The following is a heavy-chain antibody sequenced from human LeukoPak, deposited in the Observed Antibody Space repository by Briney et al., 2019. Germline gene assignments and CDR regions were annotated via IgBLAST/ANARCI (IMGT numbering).Heavy chain of an antibody. Sequence: GASVKVSCKASGYTFTSYYMHWVRQAPGQGLEWMGWTNTYSGVTNYAQKFQGRVTMTRDTSLSTAYMELTRLTSDDMAVYYCARGYSGGEAYWAQGTLVIVSS. V-gene: IGHV1-2*02. J-gene: IGHJ4*02. CDR3: ARGYSGGEAY. CDR2: TNTYSGVT. D-gene: IGHD5-12*01. CDR1: GYTFTSYY.